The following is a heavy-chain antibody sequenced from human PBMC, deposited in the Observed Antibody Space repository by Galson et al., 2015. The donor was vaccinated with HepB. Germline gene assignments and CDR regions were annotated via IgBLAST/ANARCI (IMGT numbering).Heavy chain of an antibody. D-gene: IGHD6-25*01. CDR3: ARARGSGPGAHFDY. CDR2: ISDIGSYT. J-gene: IGHJ4*02. Sequence: SLRLSCAASGFTFSDDYMSWIRQAPGKGLEWVSYISDIGSYTNLADSVKGRFTISRDNAKKSLYLQMNSLRAEDTAVYFCARARGSGPGAHFDYWGQGTVVTVSS. V-gene: IGHV3-11*05. CDR1: GFTFSDDY.